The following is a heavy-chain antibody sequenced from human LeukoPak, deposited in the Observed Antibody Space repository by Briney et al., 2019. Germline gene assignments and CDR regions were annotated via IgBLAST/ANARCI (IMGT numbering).Heavy chain of an antibody. CDR1: GFTFSSYA. V-gene: IGHV3-33*01. CDR2: VWYDGSKT. J-gene: IGHJ4*02. Sequence: GGSLRLSCAASGFTFSSYAMHWGRRAPGKGLEWVAVVWYDGSKTYSADSVKGRITISRDDSKNTLYLQMNSLRAEDTAVYYCARGVDYYDSGGTIYYWGQGTLVTVSS. D-gene: IGHD3-22*01. CDR3: ARGVDYYDSGGTIYY.